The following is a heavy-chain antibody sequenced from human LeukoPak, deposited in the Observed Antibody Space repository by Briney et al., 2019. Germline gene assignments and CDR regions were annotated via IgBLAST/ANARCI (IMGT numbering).Heavy chain of an antibody. CDR1: GYSITSGYY. J-gene: IGHJ4*02. CDR2: IYHSGST. D-gene: IGHD4-11*01. Sequence: PSETLSLTCAVSGYSITSGYYWAWIRQPPGKGLEWIGNIYHSGSTYYNASLKSRVTISVDTSKNQFSLKLSSVTAADTAVYYCARRYSNYFFDYWGQRTLVTVSS. CDR3: ARRYSNYFFDY. V-gene: IGHV4-38-2*01.